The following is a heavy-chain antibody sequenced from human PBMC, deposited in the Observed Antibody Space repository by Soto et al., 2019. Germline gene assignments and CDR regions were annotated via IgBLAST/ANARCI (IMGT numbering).Heavy chain of an antibody. V-gene: IGHV4-4*02. Sequence: QVQLQESGPGLVKPSGTLSLTCAVSSGSISSSNGWTWVRQPPGKGLEWIGEIYHSASINYNPSLKSRVTMSVDKSKNQFSLKLSSVTAADTAVYYCATRVAATFDYWGQGTLVTVSS. CDR3: ATRVAATFDY. D-gene: IGHD6-19*01. CDR2: IYHSASI. CDR1: SGSISSSNG. J-gene: IGHJ4*02.